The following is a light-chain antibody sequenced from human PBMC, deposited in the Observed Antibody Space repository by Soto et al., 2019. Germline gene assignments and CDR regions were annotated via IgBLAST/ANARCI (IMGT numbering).Light chain of an antibody. Sequence: AIQLTQSQSSLSASVGDRVTITCRASQGISSALAWYQQKAGKAPKLMIYDASSLQSGVPSRFSGSGSGTDFTLTFTGLQPEDYVFYYCQQFKSFPLTFGGGTKVEIK. CDR1: QGISSA. CDR2: DAS. J-gene: IGKJ4*01. V-gene: IGKV1-13*02. CDR3: QQFKSFPLT.